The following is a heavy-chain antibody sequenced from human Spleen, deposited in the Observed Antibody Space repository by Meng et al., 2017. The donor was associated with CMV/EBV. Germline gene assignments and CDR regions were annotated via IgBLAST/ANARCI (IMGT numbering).Heavy chain of an antibody. D-gene: IGHD7-27*01. CDR3: AKHFARTGDSVYYFDY. Sequence: SGLTVSSNSMSSVRKAPRKGLEWVSIIYSGGGTYYADSVKGRFTISRDNSKNTLYLQMNSLRAEDTAVYYCAKHFARTGDSVYYFDYWGQGTLVTVSS. V-gene: IGHV3-66*04. J-gene: IGHJ4*02. CDR1: GLTVSSNS. CDR2: IYSGGGT.